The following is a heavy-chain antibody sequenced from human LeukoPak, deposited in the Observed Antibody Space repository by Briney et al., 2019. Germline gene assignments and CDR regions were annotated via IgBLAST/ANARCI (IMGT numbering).Heavy chain of an antibody. CDR2: INPNSGGT. Sequence: ASVKVSCKASGYTFTGYYMHWVRQAPGQGLEWMGWINPNSGGTISSQNFQGRVTLTRDTSISTAYMELSRLRSDDTAVYYCARDWGSIKVITDYWGQGTLVTVSS. V-gene: IGHV1-2*02. D-gene: IGHD3-16*01. CDR1: GYTFTGYY. CDR3: ARDWGSIKVITDY. J-gene: IGHJ4*02.